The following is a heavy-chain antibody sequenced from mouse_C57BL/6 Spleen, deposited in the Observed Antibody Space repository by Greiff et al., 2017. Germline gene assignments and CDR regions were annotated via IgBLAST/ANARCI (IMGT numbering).Heavy chain of an antibody. CDR2: IYPGSGST. D-gene: IGHD2-4*01. J-gene: IGHJ2*01. CDR1: GYTFTSYW. CDR3: ARRGVYYDYDEAFDY. Sequence: VQLQQPGAELVKPGASVKMSCKASGYTFTSYWITWVKQRPGQGLEWIGDIYPGSGSTNYNEKFKSKATLTVDTSSSTAYMQCSSLTSEDSAVYYCARRGVYYDYDEAFDYWGQGTTLTVSS. V-gene: IGHV1-55*01.